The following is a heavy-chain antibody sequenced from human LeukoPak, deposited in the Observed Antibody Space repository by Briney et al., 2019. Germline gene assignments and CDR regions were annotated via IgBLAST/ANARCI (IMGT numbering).Heavy chain of an antibody. J-gene: IGHJ4*02. CDR3: ATADTAMGGIDY. V-gene: IGHV3-13*01. Sequence: PGGSLRLSCAASGFTFSSYDMHWVRQATGKGLEWVSAIGTAGDTYYPGSVKGRFTISRENAKNSLYLQMNSLRAEDTAVYYCATADTAMGGIDYWGQGTLVTVSS. D-gene: IGHD5-18*01. CDR1: GFTFSSYD. CDR2: IGTAGDT.